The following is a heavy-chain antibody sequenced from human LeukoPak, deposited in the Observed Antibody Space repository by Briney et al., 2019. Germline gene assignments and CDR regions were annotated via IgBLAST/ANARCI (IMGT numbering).Heavy chain of an antibody. V-gene: IGHV3-7*01. J-gene: IGHJ6*02. CDR2: IKQDGSEK. Sequence: GGSLRLSCAASGFTFSSYWMSWVRQAPGKGLEWVANIKQDGSEKYYVDSVKGRFTISGDNAKNSLYLQMNSLRAEDTAVYYCAREDAMDYYYYYGMDVWGQGTTVTVSS. D-gene: IGHD2-2*01. CDR3: AREDAMDYYYYYGMDV. CDR1: GFTFSSYW.